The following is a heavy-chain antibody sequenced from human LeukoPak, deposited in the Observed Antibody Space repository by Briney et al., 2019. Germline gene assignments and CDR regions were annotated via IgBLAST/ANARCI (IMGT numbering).Heavy chain of an antibody. V-gene: IGHV1-24*01. Sequence: ASVKVSCKVSGYTLTELSMHWVRQAPGKGLEWMGGFDPEDGETIYAQKFQGRVTMTEDTSTDTAYMELSSLRSEDTAVYYCARTDIVVVVAATPGNFDYWGQGTLVTVSS. CDR2: FDPEDGET. J-gene: IGHJ4*02. D-gene: IGHD2-15*01. CDR3: ARTDIVVVVAATPGNFDY. CDR1: GYTLTELS.